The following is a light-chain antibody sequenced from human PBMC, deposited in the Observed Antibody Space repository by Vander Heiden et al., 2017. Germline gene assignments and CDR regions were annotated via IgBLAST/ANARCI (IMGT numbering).Light chain of an antibody. CDR1: SLRSYY. CDR3: NYRDSSGNHVV. CDR2: GKN. V-gene: IGLV3-19*01. Sequence: SSELTQDPAVSVALGQTVRITCQGDSLRSYYASWYQQKPGQAPVRVIDGKNNRPSGIPDRFSGYSAGNKASWKTNGAQAEDEADDYWNYRDSSGNHVVFGGGTKLTVL. J-gene: IGLJ3*02.